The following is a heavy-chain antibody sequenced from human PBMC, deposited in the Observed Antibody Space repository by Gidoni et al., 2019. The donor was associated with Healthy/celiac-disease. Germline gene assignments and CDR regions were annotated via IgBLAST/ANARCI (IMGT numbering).Heavy chain of an antibody. CDR1: GGSFSGYY. CDR3: ARGGPIAARPVRYFQH. D-gene: IGHD6-6*01. CDR2: INHSGST. Sequence: QVQLQQWGAGLLKPSETLSLTCAVYGGSFSGYYWSWIRQPPGKGLEWIGEINHSGSTNYNPSLKSRVTISVDTSKNQFSLKLSSVTAADTAVYYCARGGPIAARPVRYFQHWGQGTLVTVSS. J-gene: IGHJ1*01. V-gene: IGHV4-34*01.